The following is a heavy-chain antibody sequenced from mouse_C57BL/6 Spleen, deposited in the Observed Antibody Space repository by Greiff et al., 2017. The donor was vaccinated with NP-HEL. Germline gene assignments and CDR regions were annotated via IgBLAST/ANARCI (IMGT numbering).Heavy chain of an antibody. CDR1: GYTFTDYE. V-gene: IGHV1-15*01. D-gene: IGHD1-1*01. Sequence: VQLQQSGAELVRPGASVTLSCKASGYTFTDYEMHWVKQTPVHGLEWIGAIDPETGGTAYNQKFKGKAILTADKSSSTAYMELRSLTSEDSAVYYCTRGSNYYGSSYFDYWGQGTTLTVSS. J-gene: IGHJ2*01. CDR3: TRGSNYYGSSYFDY. CDR2: IDPETGGT.